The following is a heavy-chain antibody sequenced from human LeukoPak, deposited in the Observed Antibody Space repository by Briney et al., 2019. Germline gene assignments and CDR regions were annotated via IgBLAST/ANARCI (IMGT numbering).Heavy chain of an antibody. CDR3: ARLDLSYYYGSGSYYNWFDP. Sequence: SETLSLTCTVSGGSISSSSYYWGWIRQPPGKGLEWIGSIYYSGSTYYNPSLKSRVTISVDTSKNQFSLKLSSVTAADTAVYYCARLDLSYYYGSGSYYNWFDPWGQGTLVTVSS. J-gene: IGHJ5*02. V-gene: IGHV4-39*01. CDR1: GGSISSSSYY. D-gene: IGHD3-10*01. CDR2: IYYSGST.